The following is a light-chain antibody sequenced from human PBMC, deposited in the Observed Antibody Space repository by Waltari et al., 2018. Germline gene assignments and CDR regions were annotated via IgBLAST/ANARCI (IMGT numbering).Light chain of an antibody. Sequence: DMQMTQSPSSVSASVGNRVTITCRARQDISSWLAWYQQQPGNAPKLLVYGASSLQCGVRSRFSGSGFGTDFTPTNSSLQPEDFATDYCQQYNIYPPAFGPGTRVEIK. V-gene: IGKV1D-16*01. CDR1: QDISSW. CDR3: QQYNIYPPA. J-gene: IGKJ3*01. CDR2: GAS.